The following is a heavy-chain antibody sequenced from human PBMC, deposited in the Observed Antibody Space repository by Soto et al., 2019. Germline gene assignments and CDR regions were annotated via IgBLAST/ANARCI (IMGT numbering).Heavy chain of an antibody. CDR3: ARLFCSTTTCDSWFDP. Sequence: GESLKISCTGFGYTFTTFWVTWVRQMPGKGLEWMGRIDPRDSYVNYSPSFQGHVTISVDKSIGTAYLQWGSLKASDTAMYYCARLFCSTTTCDSWFDPWGQGTLVTVS. CDR2: IDPRDSYV. J-gene: IGHJ5*02. D-gene: IGHD2-2*01. V-gene: IGHV5-10-1*01. CDR1: GYTFTTFW.